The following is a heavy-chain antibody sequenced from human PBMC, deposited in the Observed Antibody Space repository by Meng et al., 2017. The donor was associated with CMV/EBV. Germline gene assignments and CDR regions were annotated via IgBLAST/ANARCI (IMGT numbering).Heavy chain of an antibody. CDR2: IRSKANSYAT. D-gene: IGHD3-3*01. CDR1: RCTLSGSA. Sequence: WAASRCTLSGSAMHWVRQASGKGLEWVGRIRSKANSYATAYAASVKGRFTISRDDSKNTAYLQMNSLKTEDTAVYYCTRQRSRVFDYWGQGTLVTVSS. CDR3: TRQRSRVFDY. J-gene: IGHJ4*02. V-gene: IGHV3-73*01.